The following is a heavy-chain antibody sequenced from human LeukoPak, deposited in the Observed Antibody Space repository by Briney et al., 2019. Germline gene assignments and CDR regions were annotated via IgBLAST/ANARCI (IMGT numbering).Heavy chain of an antibody. V-gene: IGHV3-48*03. CDR3: ARELSFGYSSSWEGD. CDR1: GFTFSSYE. Sequence: PGGSLRLSCAASGFTFSSYEMNWVRQAPGKGLEWVSYISSSGSTIYYADSVKGRFSISRDNAKNSLYLQMNSLRAEDTAVYYCARELSFGYSSSWEGDWGQGTLVTVSS. CDR2: ISSSGSTI. J-gene: IGHJ4*02. D-gene: IGHD6-13*01.